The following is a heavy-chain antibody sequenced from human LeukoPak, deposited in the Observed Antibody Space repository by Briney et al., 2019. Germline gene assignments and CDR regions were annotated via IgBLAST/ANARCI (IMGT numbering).Heavy chain of an antibody. CDR2: IYSGGSI. V-gene: IGHV3-53*01. CDR1: GLILSSNY. D-gene: IGHD3/OR15-3a*01. Sequence: PGGSLRLSCAASGLILSSNYMSWVRQAPGKGLEWVAVIYSGGSIYYADSVKGRFTISRDNSKNTLYLQMNSLRAEDTAVYYCARDPSRGLYYFDHWGQGTLVTVSS. CDR3: ARDPSRGLYYFDH. J-gene: IGHJ4*02.